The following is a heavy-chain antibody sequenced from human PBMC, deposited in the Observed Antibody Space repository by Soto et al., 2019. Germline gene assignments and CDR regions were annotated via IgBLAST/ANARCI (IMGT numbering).Heavy chain of an antibody. CDR3: AKDSTAVAGILGYFDY. V-gene: IGHV3-30*18. D-gene: IGHD6-19*01. Sequence: QVQLVESGGGVVQPGRSLRLSCAASGFTFSSYGMHWVRQAPGKGLEWVAVISYDGSNKYYADSVKGRFTISRDNSKNTLYLQMNSLRAEDTAVYYCAKDSTAVAGILGYFDYWGQGTLVTVSS. CDR2: ISYDGSNK. CDR1: GFTFSSYG. J-gene: IGHJ4*02.